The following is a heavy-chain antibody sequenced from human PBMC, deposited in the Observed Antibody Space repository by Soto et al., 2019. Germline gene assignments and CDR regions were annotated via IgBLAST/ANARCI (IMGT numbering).Heavy chain of an antibody. CDR2: IFYSGST. J-gene: IGHJ4*02. Sequence: PSETLSLTCTVSGGSISSSSYYWGWIRQPPGKGLEWIGSIFYSGSTYYNPSLKSRVTISVDTSKNQFSLKLTSVTAADTAVYYCARGSGEWLVKRYFDYWGQGTLVTVSS. D-gene: IGHD6-19*01. CDR1: GGSISSSSYY. V-gene: IGHV4-39*01. CDR3: ARGSGEWLVKRYFDY.